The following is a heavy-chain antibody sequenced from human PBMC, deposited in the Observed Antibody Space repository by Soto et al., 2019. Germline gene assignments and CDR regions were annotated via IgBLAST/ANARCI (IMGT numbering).Heavy chain of an antibody. CDR1: GFSLTTGRVG. D-gene: IGHD2-15*01. V-gene: IGHV2-5*01. Sequence: QITLEETGPTLVKPTQTLTLTCTFSGFSLTTGRVGVGWIRQPPGKALEWLAVIHWNDDNHYSPSLKSRLTITKDTSKNQVVLTLTNMDPVDTTTYYCTHRLVGSGQGYWGQGTLVTVSS. CDR2: IHWNDDN. J-gene: IGHJ4*02. CDR3: THRLVGSGQGY.